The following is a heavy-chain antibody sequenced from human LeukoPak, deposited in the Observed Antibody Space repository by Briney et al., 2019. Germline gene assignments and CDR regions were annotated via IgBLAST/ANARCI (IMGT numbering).Heavy chain of an antibody. CDR3: ARKYSSSWYGDFDY. J-gene: IGHJ4*02. D-gene: IGHD6-13*01. V-gene: IGHV1-46*01. CDR1: GYRLTSYF. Sequence: ASVKVSCKSSGYRLTSYFMHWVRQAPGHGLEWMGVITPSGDGTSYTQKFQGRVTITADESTSTAYMELSSLRSEDTAVYYCARKYSSSWYGDFDYWGQGTLVTVSS. CDR2: ITPSGDGT.